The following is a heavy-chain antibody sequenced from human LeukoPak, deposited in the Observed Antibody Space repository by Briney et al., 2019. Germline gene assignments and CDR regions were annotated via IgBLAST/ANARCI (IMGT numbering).Heavy chain of an antibody. CDR3: AKDNSGSYYPNWFDP. CDR1: GFTFSSYA. J-gene: IGHJ5*02. Sequence: GGSLRLSCAASGFTFSSYAMSWVRQAPGKGLEWVSAISCSGGSTYYADSVKGRFTISRDNSKNTLYLQMNSLRAEDTAVYYCAKDNSGSYYPNWFDPWGQGTLVTVSS. CDR2: ISCSGGST. D-gene: IGHD3-10*01. V-gene: IGHV3-23*01.